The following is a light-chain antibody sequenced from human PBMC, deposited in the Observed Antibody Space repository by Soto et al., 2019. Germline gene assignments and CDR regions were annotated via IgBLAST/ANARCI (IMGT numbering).Light chain of an antibody. V-gene: IGKV3-15*01. CDR3: QQYNDWPPT. J-gene: IGKJ1*01. CDR1: QSVRSN. Sequence: DIVMTQSPGTLSVSPGERATLSCRASQSVRSNLAWYQQKPGQAPRLLIYGASTRATGIPARFSGSGSGTEFTLSIGSLQSEDFAVYYCQQYNDWPPTFGQGTKVDIK. CDR2: GAS.